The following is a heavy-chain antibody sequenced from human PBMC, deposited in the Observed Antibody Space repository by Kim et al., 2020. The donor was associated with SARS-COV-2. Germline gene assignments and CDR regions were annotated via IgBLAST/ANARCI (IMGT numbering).Heavy chain of an antibody. D-gene: IGHD3-10*01. CDR3: ARGGDYYGSGSYSDY. J-gene: IGHJ4*02. Sequence: PSLKSRDHISVDTSKNQFSRKLSSVTAADTAVYYCARGGDYYGSGSYSDYWGQGTLVTVSS. V-gene: IGHV4-39*07.